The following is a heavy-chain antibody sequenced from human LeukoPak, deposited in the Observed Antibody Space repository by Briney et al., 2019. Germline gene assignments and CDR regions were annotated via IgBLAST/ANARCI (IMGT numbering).Heavy chain of an antibody. CDR1: GGSISSSSFY. V-gene: IGHV4-39*01. D-gene: IGHD3-3*01. CDR3: ARPSHNYDFWSGYYDY. CDR2: IYYSGST. J-gene: IGHJ4*02. Sequence: SETLSLTCTVSGGSISSSSFYWGWIRQPPGKGLEWLGSIYYSGSTYYNPSLKSRVTISVDTPNNQFSLKLSSVTAADTAVYYCARPSHNYDFWSGYYDYWGQGTLVTVSS.